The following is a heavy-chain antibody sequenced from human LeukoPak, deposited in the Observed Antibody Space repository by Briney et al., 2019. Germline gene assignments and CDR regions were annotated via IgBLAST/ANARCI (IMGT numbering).Heavy chain of an antibody. D-gene: IGHD6-19*01. CDR2: IKTDGSDT. J-gene: IGHJ4*02. CDR3: ARGGSSGCLDY. V-gene: IGHV3-74*01. CDR1: GFTFSSYW. Sequence: GGSLRLSCAASGFTFSSYWMHWVRQAPGKGLVWVSRIKTDGSDTSCADSVKGRFTISRDNAKNTLYLQMNSMSAEDTAVYYCARGGSSGCLDYWGQGTLVTVSS.